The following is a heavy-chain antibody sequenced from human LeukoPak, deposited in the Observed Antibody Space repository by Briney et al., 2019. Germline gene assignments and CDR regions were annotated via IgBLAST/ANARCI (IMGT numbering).Heavy chain of an antibody. Sequence: GGSLRLSCAASGFTFDNYAMHWVRQAPGKGLEWLSIISWNSGYIGYADSVKGRFTISRDNAKKSLDLQMNSLRAEDTAFYYCAKVRGTYSTGYFFDYWGQGTLVTVSS. V-gene: IGHV3-9*01. CDR3: AKVRGTYSTGYFFDY. J-gene: IGHJ4*02. D-gene: IGHD6-19*01. CDR2: ISWNSGYI. CDR1: GFTFDNYA.